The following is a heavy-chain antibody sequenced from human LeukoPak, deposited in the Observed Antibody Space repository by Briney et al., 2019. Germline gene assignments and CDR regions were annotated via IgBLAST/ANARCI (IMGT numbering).Heavy chain of an antibody. CDR1: GGSISSSSYY. CDR2: IYYSGSI. D-gene: IGHD6-13*01. J-gene: IGHJ4*02. V-gene: IGHV4-39*02. CDR3: AREGGRTGIAAAGTYY. Sequence: SEALSLTCTVSGGSISSSSYYWGWIRQPPGKGLEWIGNIYYSGSIYDNPSLKSRVTISVDTSKNQFSLKLSSVTAADTAVYYCAREGGRTGIAAAGTYYWGQGTLVTVSS.